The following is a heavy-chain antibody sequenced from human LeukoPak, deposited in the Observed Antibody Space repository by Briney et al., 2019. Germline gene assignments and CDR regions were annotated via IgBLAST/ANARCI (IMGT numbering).Heavy chain of an antibody. V-gene: IGHV3-21*01. CDR1: GFTFSSYS. CDR3: ARNYDILTGLPYFDY. J-gene: IGHJ4*02. CDR2: ISSSSSYI. D-gene: IGHD3-9*01. Sequence: KAGGSLRLYCAASGFTFSSYSMNWVRQAPGKGLEWVSSISSSSSYIYYADSVKGRFTISRDNAKNSLYLQMNSLRAEDTAVYYCARNYDILTGLPYFDYWGQGTLVTVSS.